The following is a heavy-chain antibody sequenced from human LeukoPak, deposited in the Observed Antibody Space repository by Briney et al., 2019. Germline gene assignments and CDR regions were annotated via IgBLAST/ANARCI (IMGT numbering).Heavy chain of an antibody. CDR2: SYPSDSGT. V-gene: IGHV5-51*01. CDR1: GYTFTTSW. D-gene: IGHD6-25*01. Sequence: GQPLTISCKGSGYTFTTSWIAWVRHVPGKGLEWMGISYPSDSGTRYTPSFQGQVTLSDDKSTSTAYLQWRSLKASATPMYYSNRRGSGLDVWGQGTTVTVS. CDR3: NRRGSGLDV. J-gene: IGHJ6*02.